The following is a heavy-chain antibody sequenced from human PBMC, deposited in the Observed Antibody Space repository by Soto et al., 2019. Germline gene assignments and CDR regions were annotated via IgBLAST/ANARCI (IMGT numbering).Heavy chain of an antibody. J-gene: IGHJ6*02. CDR3: ARAGRFGELFMVDYYYYGMDV. V-gene: IGHV3-33*01. CDR1: GFTFSSYG. Sequence: PGGSLRLSCAASGFTFSSYGMHWVRQAPGKGLEWVAVIWYDGSNKYYADSVKGRFTISRDNSKNTLYLQMNSLRAEDTAVYYCARAGRFGELFMVDYYYYGMDVWGQGTTVTVSS. D-gene: IGHD3-10*01. CDR2: IWYDGSNK.